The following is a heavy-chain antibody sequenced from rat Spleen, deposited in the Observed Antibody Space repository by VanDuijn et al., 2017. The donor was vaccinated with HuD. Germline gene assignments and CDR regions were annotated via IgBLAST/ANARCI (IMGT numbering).Heavy chain of an antibody. D-gene: IGHD1-8*01. CDR2: ISYDGSST. J-gene: IGHJ2*01. CDR3: TTITVAPYYFDY. V-gene: IGHV5-20*01. CDR1: GFTFSNYD. Sequence: EVQLVESGGGLVQPGRSMKLSCAASGFTFSNYDMAWVRQAPTKGLEWVASISYDGSSTYYRDSVKGRFTISRDNAKSTLYLQMDSLRSEDTATYYCTTITVAPYYFDYWGQGVMVTVSS.